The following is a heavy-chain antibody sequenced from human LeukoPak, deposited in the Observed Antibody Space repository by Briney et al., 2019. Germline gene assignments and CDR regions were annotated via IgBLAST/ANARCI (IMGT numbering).Heavy chain of an antibody. CDR2: ISAYNGNT. D-gene: IGHD6-25*01. CDR3: ARAGISAYYYYMDV. Sequence: ASVKVSCKASGYTFTSYGISWVRQAPGQGLEWMGWISAYNGNTNYAQKLQGRVTMTTDTSTSTAYMKLRSLRSDDTAVYYCARAGISAYYYYMDVWGKGTTVTVSS. V-gene: IGHV1-18*01. CDR1: GYTFTSYG. J-gene: IGHJ6*03.